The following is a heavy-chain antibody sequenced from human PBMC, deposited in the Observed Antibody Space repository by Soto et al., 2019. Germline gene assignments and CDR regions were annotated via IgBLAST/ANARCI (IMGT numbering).Heavy chain of an antibody. CDR1: GGSISSGGYY. Sequence: QVQLQESGPGLVKPSQTLSLTRTVSGGSISSGGYYWSWIRQHPGKGLGWIGYIYYSGGTYYNPSLKSRVTISVDTSKNQFSLKLSSVTAADTAVYYCARGVYGENWFDPWGQGTLVTVSS. V-gene: IGHV4-31*03. CDR3: ARGVYGENWFDP. CDR2: IYYSGGT. D-gene: IGHD3-10*01. J-gene: IGHJ5*02.